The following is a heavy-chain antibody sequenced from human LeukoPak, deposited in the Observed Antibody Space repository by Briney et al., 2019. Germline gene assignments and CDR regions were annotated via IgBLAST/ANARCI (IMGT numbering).Heavy chain of an antibody. CDR2: IKQDGSEK. CDR3: ARDRLYCSGGSCYDYFDY. V-gene: IGHV3-7*01. J-gene: IGHJ4*02. CDR1: GFTFSSYW. D-gene: IGHD2-15*01. Sequence: PGGSLRLSCAASGFTFSSYWMSWVRQAPGKGLEWVANIKQDGSEKYYVDSVKGRFTISRDNAKNSLYLQMNSLRAEDTAVYYCARDRLYCSGGSCYDYFDYWGQGTLVTVSS.